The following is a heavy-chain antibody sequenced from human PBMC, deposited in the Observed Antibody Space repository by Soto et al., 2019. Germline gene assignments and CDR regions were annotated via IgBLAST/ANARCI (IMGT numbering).Heavy chain of an antibody. J-gene: IGHJ4*01. CDR3: ARHPDDISGYHYSYYFDY. D-gene: IGHD3-22*01. CDR2: IYYNGNT. V-gene: IGHV4-39*01. Sequence: PSETLSLTCSVSGGSFNSHDYYWGWIRQPPGKGLEWIGSIYYNGNTYYNPSLKSRVTISLDTSKNQFSLKLSSVNAADTAVYFCARHPDDISGYHYSYYFDYWGQGTLVTVSS. CDR1: GGSFNSHDYY.